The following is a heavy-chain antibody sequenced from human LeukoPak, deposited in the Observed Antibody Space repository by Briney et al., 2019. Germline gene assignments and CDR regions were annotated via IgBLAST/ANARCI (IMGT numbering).Heavy chain of an antibody. Sequence: SETLSLTCAVSGYSISRGFYWGWIRQPPGRGLQWIGNIYHSGSTYYNPSLKSRVTMSVDTSKNQFSLKLSSVTAADTAVYYCARDVSGNYYGSETYRFWGQGTLVTVSS. CDR3: ARDVSGNYYGSETYRF. CDR1: GYSISRGFY. D-gene: IGHD3-10*01. CDR2: IYHSGST. V-gene: IGHV4-38-2*02. J-gene: IGHJ4*02.